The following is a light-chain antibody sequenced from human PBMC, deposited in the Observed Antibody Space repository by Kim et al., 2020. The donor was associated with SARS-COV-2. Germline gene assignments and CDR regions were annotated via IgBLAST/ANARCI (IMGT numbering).Light chain of an antibody. CDR3: QQFDNLPYT. CDR1: QDISNH. J-gene: IGKJ2*01. Sequence: SESIGDRVTITCQASQDISNHLNWYQQKPGKAPKLLIYDASKLETGAPSRFRGRGSGSDFTLTISSLQPEDIATYFCQQFDNLPYTFGQGTKLEI. CDR2: DAS. V-gene: IGKV1-33*01.